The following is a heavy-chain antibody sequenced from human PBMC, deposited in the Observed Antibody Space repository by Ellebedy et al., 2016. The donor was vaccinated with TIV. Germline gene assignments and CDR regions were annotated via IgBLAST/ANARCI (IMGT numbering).Heavy chain of an antibody. CDR3: ARLDAIIAVKSFDY. J-gene: IGHJ4*02. CDR2: ISYHGNNV. D-gene: IGHD6-19*01. CDR1: GFTFSNYA. V-gene: IGHV3-30-3*01. Sequence: GESLKISCAASGFTFSNYAFHWVRQAPGKGLEWVAVISYHGNNVDFADSVKGRFTVSRDNSKNTLYLQMNSLRAEDTAVYYCARLDAIIAVKSFDYWGQGTLVSVSS.